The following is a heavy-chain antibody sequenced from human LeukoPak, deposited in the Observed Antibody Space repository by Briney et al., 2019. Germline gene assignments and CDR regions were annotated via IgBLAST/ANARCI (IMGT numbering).Heavy chain of an antibody. CDR2: IIPIFGTA. D-gene: IGHD6-13*01. Sequence: SVKVSCKASGGTFSSYAISWVRQAPGQGLEWMGGIIPIFGTANYAQKFQGRVTITTDESTSTAYMELSSLRSEDTAVYYCARRRGGYSSSWYDYWGQGTLVTVSS. CDR3: ARRRGGYSSSWYDY. V-gene: IGHV1-69*05. J-gene: IGHJ4*02. CDR1: GGTFSSYA.